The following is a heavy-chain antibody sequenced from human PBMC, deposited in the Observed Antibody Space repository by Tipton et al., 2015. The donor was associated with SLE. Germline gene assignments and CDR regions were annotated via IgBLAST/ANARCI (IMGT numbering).Heavy chain of an antibody. CDR3: AKADDYYDSSGSFDY. V-gene: IGHV3-15*01. CDR1: GFTFSNAW. CDR2: IKSKTDGGTT. J-gene: IGHJ4*02. D-gene: IGHD3-22*01. Sequence: SGFTFSNAWMSWVRQAPGKGLEWVGRIKSKTDGGTTDYAAPVKGRFTISRDDSKNTLYLQMNSLRAEDTAVYYCAKADDYYDSSGSFDYWGQGTLVTVSS.